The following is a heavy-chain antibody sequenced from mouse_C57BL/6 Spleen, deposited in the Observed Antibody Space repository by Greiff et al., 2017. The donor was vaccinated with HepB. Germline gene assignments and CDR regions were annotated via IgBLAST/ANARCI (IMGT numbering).Heavy chain of an antibody. V-gene: IGHV2-5*01. CDR1: GFSLTSYG. Sequence: VKLMESGPGLVQPSQSLSITCTVSGFSLTSYGVHWVRQSPGKGLEWLGVIWRGGSTDYNAAYMSRLSITKDNSKSQVFFKMNSLQADDTAIYYCAKKHYGSSYDAMDYWGQGTSVTVSS. CDR2: IWRGGST. D-gene: IGHD1-1*01. J-gene: IGHJ4*01. CDR3: AKKHYGSSYDAMDY.